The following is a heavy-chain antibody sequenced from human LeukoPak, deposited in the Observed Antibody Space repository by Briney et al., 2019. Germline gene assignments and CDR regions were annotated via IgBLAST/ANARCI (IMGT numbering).Heavy chain of an antibody. CDR1: GFTFSTYA. CDR2: ISGSGLST. Sequence: GGSLRLSCAASGFTFSTYAMSWVRQARGKGLEWVSGISGSGLSTSYADSVKGRFTISRDNSKNTLYLQMNSLRAEDTAVYYCARDGHYGMDVWGRGTTVTVSS. J-gene: IGHJ6*02. CDR3: ARDGHYGMDV. V-gene: IGHV3-23*01.